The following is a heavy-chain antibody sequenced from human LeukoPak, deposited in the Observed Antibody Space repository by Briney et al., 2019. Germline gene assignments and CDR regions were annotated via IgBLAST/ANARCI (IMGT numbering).Heavy chain of an antibody. CDR3: ATPHSGSIDYYYYGMDV. CDR1: GYTLTELS. CDR2: FDPEDGGT. D-gene: IGHD1-26*01. J-gene: IGHJ6*02. V-gene: IGHV1-24*01. Sequence: ASVKVSCKVSGYTLTELSMHWVRQAPGKGREWMGGFDPEDGGTIYAQKFEGRVTMTEDTSTDTAYMELSSLRSEDTAVYYCATPHSGSIDYYYYGMDVWGQGTTVTVSS.